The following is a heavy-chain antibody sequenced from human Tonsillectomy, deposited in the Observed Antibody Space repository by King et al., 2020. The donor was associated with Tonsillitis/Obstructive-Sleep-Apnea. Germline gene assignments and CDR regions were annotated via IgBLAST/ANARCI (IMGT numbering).Heavy chain of an antibody. CDR3: AGDPSGPRYFDWLGYMDV. V-gene: IGHV3-21*01. CDR1: GFTFSSYS. Sequence: VQLVESGGGLVKPGGSLRLSCAASGFTFSSYSMNWVRQAPGKGLEWVSSISSSSSYIYYADSVKGRFTISRDNAKNSLYLQMNSLRAEDTAVYYCAGDPSGPRYFDWLGYMDVWGKGTTVTVSS. J-gene: IGHJ6*03. CDR2: ISSSSSYI. D-gene: IGHD3-9*01.